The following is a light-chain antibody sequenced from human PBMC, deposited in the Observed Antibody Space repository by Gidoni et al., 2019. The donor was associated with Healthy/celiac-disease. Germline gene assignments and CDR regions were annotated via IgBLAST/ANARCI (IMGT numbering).Light chain of an antibody. CDR3: QQYNNWPPWT. CDR1: QSVSSN. Sequence: EIVMTQSPATLSVSPGERATLSCRASQSVSSNLAWYQQIPGQAPRLLIYGASTRATGIPARFSGSGSGTEFTLTIRSLQSEDFAVYYCQQYNNWPPWTFGQGTKVEIK. V-gene: IGKV3-15*01. CDR2: GAS. J-gene: IGKJ1*01.